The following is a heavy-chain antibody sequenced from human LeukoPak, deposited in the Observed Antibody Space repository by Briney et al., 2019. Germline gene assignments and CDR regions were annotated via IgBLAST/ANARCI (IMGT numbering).Heavy chain of an antibody. CDR2: INQNGGEK. J-gene: IGHJ4*02. Sequence: PGGSLRLSCADSGFTFSGYWMNWVRQALGKGLEWVANINQNGGEKYYVDSVKGRFTISRDNGKNSLYLQMNSLRAEDTAVYYCARYRHLGYWGQGTLVTASS. CDR3: ARYRHLGY. CDR1: GFTFSGYW. V-gene: IGHV3-7*01.